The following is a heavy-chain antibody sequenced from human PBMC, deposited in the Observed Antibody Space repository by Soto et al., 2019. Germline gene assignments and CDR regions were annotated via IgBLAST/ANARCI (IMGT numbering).Heavy chain of an antibody. J-gene: IGHJ5*02. CDR1: GFPFRIFT. CDR3: TRDASRDSSARGWFDP. CDR2: ISSNSAYI. Sequence: GGSLRLSCAASGFPFRIFTMNWVRQSPGKGLEWVSTISSNSAYIYYTDALRGRFNISRDNAKNSLHLQMNSLRAEDTAVYYCTRDASRDSSARGWFDPWGPGTRVTVSS. V-gene: IGHV3-21*01. D-gene: IGHD6-13*01.